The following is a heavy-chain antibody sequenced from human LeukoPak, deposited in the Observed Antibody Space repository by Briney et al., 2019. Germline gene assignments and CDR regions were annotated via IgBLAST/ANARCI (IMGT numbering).Heavy chain of an antibody. J-gene: IGHJ4*02. D-gene: IGHD4-17*01. CDR3: ARIHDYGDYAFDK. CDR1: GGSISSGGYY. Sequence: SETLSLTCTVFGGSISSGGYYWSWIRQPPGKGLEYIGYISYTGSTNSNPSLKSRLTISVDTSKNQLSLKLRSVTAADTAVYYCARIHDYGDYAFDKWGQGTLVTVSS. CDR2: ISYTGST. V-gene: IGHV4-61*08.